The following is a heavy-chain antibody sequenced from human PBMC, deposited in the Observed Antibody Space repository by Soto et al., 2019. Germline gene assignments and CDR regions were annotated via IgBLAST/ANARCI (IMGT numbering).Heavy chain of an antibody. Sequence: GASLRLPCAALGFSCCTYAMNRVRQAPGKGLEWVSGISGSGDTAYYAESLKGRFTISRENSKNTLFLQMNSLRAEDTAVYYCATRRDTSYSYYGMDVWRQGTTVTVSS. CDR2: ISGSGDTA. CDR1: GFSCCTYA. V-gene: IGHV3-23*01. D-gene: IGHD3-16*01. J-gene: IGHJ6*02. CDR3: ATRRDTSYSYYGMDV.